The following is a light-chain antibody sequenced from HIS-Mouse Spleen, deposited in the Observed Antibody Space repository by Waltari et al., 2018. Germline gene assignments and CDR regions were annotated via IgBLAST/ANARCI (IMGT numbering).Light chain of an antibody. V-gene: IGLV3-19*01. CDR1: SLRSYY. CDR2: GKN. CDR3: NSRDSSGNHRGV. J-gene: IGLJ3*02. Sequence: SSELTQDPAVSVALGQTVRITCQGDSLRSYYESWYQQTQGQAPVLVIYGKNNRPSGIPDRFSGSSSGNTASLTITGAQAEDEADYYCNSRDSSGNHRGVFGGGTKLTVL.